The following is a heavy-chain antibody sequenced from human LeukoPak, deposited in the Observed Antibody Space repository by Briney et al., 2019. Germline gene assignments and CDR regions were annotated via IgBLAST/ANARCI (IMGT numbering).Heavy chain of an antibody. CDR1: GYTFTGYY. CDR3: ARVGGERGGNYFDY. Sequence: ASVKVSCKASGYTFTGYYMHWVRQAPGQGLEWMGWINPNSGGTNYAQKFQGRVTMTRDTSISTAYMELSRLRSDDTAVYYCARVGGERGGNYFDYWGQGTLVTVSS. J-gene: IGHJ4*02. CDR2: INPNSGGT. V-gene: IGHV1-2*02. D-gene: IGHD3-16*01.